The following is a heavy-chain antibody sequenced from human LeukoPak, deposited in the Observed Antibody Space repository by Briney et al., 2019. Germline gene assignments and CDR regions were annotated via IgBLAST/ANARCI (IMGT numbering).Heavy chain of an antibody. CDR2: INHSGST. J-gene: IGHJ4*02. Sequence: SETVSLTCAVYGGSFSGYYWRWMRQPPGKGLEWIGEINHSGSTNYNPSIKSRVTITVDTYKNQFSLKLSSVTAADAAVYYCARIVAVVPAANEDHWGQGTLVTVSS. V-gene: IGHV4-34*01. CDR1: GGSFSGYY. D-gene: IGHD2-2*01. CDR3: ARIVAVVPAANEDH.